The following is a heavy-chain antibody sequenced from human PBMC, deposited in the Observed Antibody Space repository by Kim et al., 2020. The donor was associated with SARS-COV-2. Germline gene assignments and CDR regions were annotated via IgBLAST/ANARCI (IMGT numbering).Heavy chain of an antibody. V-gene: IGHV4-61*01. Sequence: SETLSLTCTVSGGSVSSGSYYWSWIRQPPGKGLEWIGYIYYSGSTNYNTSLKSRVTISVDTSKNQFSLKLSSVTAADTAVYYCARGPGDGYNRWGQGTLVTVSS. D-gene: IGHD5-12*01. CDR3: ARGPGDGYNR. CDR2: IYYSGST. J-gene: IGHJ4*02. CDR1: GGSVSSGSYY.